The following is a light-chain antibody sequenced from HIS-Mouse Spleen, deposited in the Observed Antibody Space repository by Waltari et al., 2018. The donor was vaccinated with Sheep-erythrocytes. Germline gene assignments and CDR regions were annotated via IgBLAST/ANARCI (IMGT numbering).Light chain of an antibody. CDR2: SNN. Sequence: QSVLTQPPSASGTPGQRVTISCSGSSSNIGSNTVNWYQQLPGTAPKLLIYSNNQRPSRVPDRFSGSQSGTSASLAVSGLQSEDEADYYCAAWDDSLNGPVFGGGTKLTVL. CDR1: SSNIGSNT. J-gene: IGLJ3*02. V-gene: IGLV1-44*01. CDR3: AAWDDSLNGPV.